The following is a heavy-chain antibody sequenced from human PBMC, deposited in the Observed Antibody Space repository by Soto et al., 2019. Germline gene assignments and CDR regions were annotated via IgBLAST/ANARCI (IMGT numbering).Heavy chain of an antibody. CDR2: IYPSDSTV. Sequence: GESLKISCKGSGYTFANYWIVWVRQMPGKGLEWMGIIYPSDSTVKYSPSVQGQVTMSVDKSISTAYLQWSSLKASDAAVYYCARGNVANYFEPWGQGTLVTVSS. V-gene: IGHV5-51*01. CDR1: GYTFANYW. J-gene: IGHJ5*02. D-gene: IGHD1-7*01. CDR3: ARGNVANYFEP.